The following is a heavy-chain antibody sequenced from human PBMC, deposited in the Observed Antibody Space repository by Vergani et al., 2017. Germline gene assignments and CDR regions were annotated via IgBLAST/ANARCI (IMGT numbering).Heavy chain of an antibody. CDR2: IYYSGST. V-gene: IGHV4-31*03. CDR3: ARVPYYDIWENWFDP. CDR1: GGSISSGGYY. D-gene: IGHD3-9*01. Sequence: QVQLQESGPGLVKPSQTLSLTCTVSGGSISSGGYYWSWIRQHPGKGLEWIGYIYYSGSTYYNPSLKSRVTISVDTSKNQFSLKLSSVTAADTAVYFWARVPYYDIWENWFDPWGQGTLVTVSS. J-gene: IGHJ5*02.